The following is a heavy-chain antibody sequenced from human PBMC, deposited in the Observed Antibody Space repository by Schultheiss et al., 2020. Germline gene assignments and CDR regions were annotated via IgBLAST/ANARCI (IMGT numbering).Heavy chain of an antibody. CDR3: AGIGAYDSSGYVDY. CDR1: GGSISSYY. Sequence: SATLSLTCTVSGGSISSYYWSWIRQPAGKGLEWIGRIYTSGSTNYNPSLKSRVTISVDTSKNQFSLKLSSVTAADTAVYYCAGIGAYDSSGYVDYWGQGTLVTVSS. V-gene: IGHV4-4*07. J-gene: IGHJ4*02. CDR2: IYTSGST. D-gene: IGHD3-22*01.